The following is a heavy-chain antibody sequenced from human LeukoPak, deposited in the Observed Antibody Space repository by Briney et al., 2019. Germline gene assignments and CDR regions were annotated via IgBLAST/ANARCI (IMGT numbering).Heavy chain of an antibody. D-gene: IGHD2-15*01. CDR1: AYTFTGYY. J-gene: IGHJ6*02. CDR2: INPNSGGT. CDR3: ARDICSGGSCCNGMDV. V-gene: IGHV1-2*02. Sequence: GASVKVSCKASAYTFTGYYMHWVREAPGQGLKWMGWINPNSGGTNYAQKFQGRVTMTRDTSISTAYMELSRLRSDDTAVYYCARDICSGGSCCNGMDVWGQGTTATVSS.